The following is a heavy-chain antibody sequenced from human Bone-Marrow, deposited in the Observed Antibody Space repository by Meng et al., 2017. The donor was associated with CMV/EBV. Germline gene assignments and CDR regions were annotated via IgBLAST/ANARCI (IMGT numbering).Heavy chain of an antibody. CDR2: IRYDGRNK. V-gene: IGHV3-30*02. CDR3: EKMSQYSTKYYYYYGMDV. CDR1: GFTFSSNG. D-gene: IGHD2-2*01. J-gene: IGHJ6*02. Sequence: GGSLRLSCAASGFTFSSNGTHWVRQAPGEGVEWVAFIRYDGRNKYYPDSVKGRFTISRDNSKNSLYLQMNSLRTEGRAVYYCEKMSQYSTKYYYYYGMDVWGQGTTVTVSS.